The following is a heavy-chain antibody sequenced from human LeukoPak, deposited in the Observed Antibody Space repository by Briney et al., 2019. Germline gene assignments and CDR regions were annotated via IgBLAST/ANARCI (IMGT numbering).Heavy chain of an antibody. V-gene: IGHV4-34*01. J-gene: IGHJ4*02. D-gene: IGHD6-19*01. Sequence: PSETLSLTCAVYGGSFSGYYWSWIRQPPGKGLEWIGEINHSGSTNYNPSLKSRVTISVDTSKNQFSLKLSSVTAADTAVYYCARGPYSSGWYEAYYFDYWGQGTLVTVSS. CDR3: ARGPYSSGWYEAYYFDY. CDR1: GGSFSGYY. CDR2: INHSGST.